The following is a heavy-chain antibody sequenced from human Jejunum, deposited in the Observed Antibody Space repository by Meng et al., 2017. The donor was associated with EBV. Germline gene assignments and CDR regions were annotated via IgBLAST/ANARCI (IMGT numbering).Heavy chain of an antibody. Sequence: VHVGEGGPGRGEPSGTLPLLRGVSTDFISGYVVGSWVPQPTGKGLEWLGEINQVGSTYYNPSLKSRVTISIDTSKRQFSLRLNSMTAADTAVYYCARASSERLLDYWGQGTLVTVSS. D-gene: IGHD1-14*01. CDR1: TDFISGYVV. V-gene: IGHV4-4*02. CDR3: ARASSERLLDY. J-gene: IGHJ4*02. CDR2: INQVGST.